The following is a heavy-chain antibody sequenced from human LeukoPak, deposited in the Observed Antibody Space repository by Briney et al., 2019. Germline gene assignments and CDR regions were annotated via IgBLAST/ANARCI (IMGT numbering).Heavy chain of an antibody. CDR3: ARECYDFWSGYLYYYYYYMDV. V-gene: IGHV5-51*01. Sequence: GESLKISCKGSGYSFTSYWIGWVRQMPGKGLEWMGIIYPGDSDTRYSPSFQGQVTISADKSISTAYLQWSSLKASDTAMYYCARECYDFWSGYLYYYYYYMDVWGKGTTVTVSS. J-gene: IGHJ6*03. CDR2: IYPGDSDT. CDR1: GYSFTSYW. D-gene: IGHD3-3*01.